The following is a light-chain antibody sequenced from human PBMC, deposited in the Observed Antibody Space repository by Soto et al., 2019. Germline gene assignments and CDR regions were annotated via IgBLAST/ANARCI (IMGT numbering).Light chain of an antibody. CDR2: EVS. CDR3: SSYTPSSTLVVV. V-gene: IGLV2-14*01. Sequence: QSALTQPASVSGSPGQSITISCTGTSSDVGGYNYVSWYQQHPGKAPKLMIHEVSYRPSGVSNRFSGSKSGNKAALTISGLQAEEEADYYGSSYTPSSTLVVVFGGGTKLTVL. CDR1: SSDVGGYNY. J-gene: IGLJ2*01.